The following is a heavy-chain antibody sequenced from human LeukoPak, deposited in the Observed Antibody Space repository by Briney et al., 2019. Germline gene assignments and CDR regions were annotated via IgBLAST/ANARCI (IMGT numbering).Heavy chain of an antibody. CDR3: ARDLGGVGSD. CDR1: GFTFSTYW. J-gene: IGHJ4*02. CDR2: TNEDGSIT. V-gene: IGHV3-74*01. Sequence: GGSLRLSCAASGFTFSTYWMHWVRHIPGKPPVWVSRTNEDGSITDYADSVQGRFTISRDNARNTLYLHMNSLRVEDTASYYCARDLGGVGSDWGQGTLVTVSS. D-gene: IGHD1-26*01.